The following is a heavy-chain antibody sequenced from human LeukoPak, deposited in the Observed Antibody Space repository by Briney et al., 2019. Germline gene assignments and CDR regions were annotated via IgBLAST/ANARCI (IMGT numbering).Heavy chain of an antibody. Sequence: SVKVSCKASGGTFSSYAISWVRQAPGQGLEWMGRIIPILGIANYAQKFQGRVTITADKSTSTAYMELSSLRSEDTAVYYCAREAYCGGDCDPGYFQHWGQGTLDTVSS. CDR1: GGTFSSYA. CDR2: IIPILGIA. J-gene: IGHJ1*01. CDR3: AREAYCGGDCDPGYFQH. V-gene: IGHV1-69*04. D-gene: IGHD2-21*02.